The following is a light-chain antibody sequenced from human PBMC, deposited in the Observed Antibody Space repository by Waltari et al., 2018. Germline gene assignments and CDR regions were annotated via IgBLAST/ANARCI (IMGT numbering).Light chain of an antibody. CDR2: VNSDGSH. J-gene: IGLJ3*02. CDR3: QTGGHGTWV. Sequence: QLVLTQSPSASASLGASVKLTCTLSSGHSSNIVARPQQQPEKGPRFLMKVNSDGSHSKGDEIPDRFSGSSSGAERYLTISTVQSEDEAVYYCQTGGHGTWVFGGGTKLTVL. CDR1: SGHSSNI. V-gene: IGLV4-69*02.